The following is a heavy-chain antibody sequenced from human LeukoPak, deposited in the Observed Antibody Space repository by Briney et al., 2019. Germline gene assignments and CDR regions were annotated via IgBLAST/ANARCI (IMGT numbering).Heavy chain of an antibody. V-gene: IGHV3-74*01. CDR3: ARAVGPFDI. CDR2: INPDGSTT. CDR1: GFTFSTYW. J-gene: IGHJ3*02. Sequence: GGSLRLSCAASGFTFSTYWMHWVRQAPGKGLVWVSRINPDGSTTTYADSVKGRFTISRDNSKYTLSLQMNSLSAEDTAVYYCARAVGPFDIWGQGTMVTVSS.